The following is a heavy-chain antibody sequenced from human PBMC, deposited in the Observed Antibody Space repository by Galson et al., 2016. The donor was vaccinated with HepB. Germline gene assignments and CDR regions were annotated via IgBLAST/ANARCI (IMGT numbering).Heavy chain of an antibody. J-gene: IGHJ4*02. D-gene: IGHD3-10*01. CDR2: LSGGGGST. CDR1: GFTFSSYN. Sequence: SLRLSCAASGFTFSSYNMNWVRQAPGKGLEWVSSLSGGGGSTDYAGSVKGRLTISRDNSKNTLYLHLNSLRAEDTAVYFCVKGLYGSGSSGDYWGQGTLVTVSS. CDR3: VKGLYGSGSSGDY. V-gene: IGHV3-23*01.